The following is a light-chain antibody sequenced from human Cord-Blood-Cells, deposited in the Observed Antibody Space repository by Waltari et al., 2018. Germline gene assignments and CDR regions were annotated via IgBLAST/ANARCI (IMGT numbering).Light chain of an antibody. CDR3: NSRDSSGNRVV. CDR1: SLRSNY. V-gene: IGLV3-19*01. J-gene: IGLJ2*01. CDR2: GKN. Sequence: SPELTQDPAVSVALGQTVRITRQGDSLRSNYTSCYQQKPGQAPVLVIYGKNNRPSGIPDRFSGSSSGNTASLTITGAQAEDEADYYCNSRDSSGNRVVFGGGTKLTVL.